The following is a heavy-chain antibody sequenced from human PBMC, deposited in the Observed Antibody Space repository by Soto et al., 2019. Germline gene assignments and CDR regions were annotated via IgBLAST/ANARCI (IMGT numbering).Heavy chain of an antibody. V-gene: IGHV1-18*04. Sequence: QVQLVQSGAEVKKPGASVKVSCKASGYTFTSYGISWVRQAPGQGLVWMGWISTYNGNTNYAQKVQGRVTMTTDTSTSTAYMELRSLRSDDTAVYYCARCYGIAVVHYYYGMDVWGQGTTVTVSS. CDR3: ARCYGIAVVHYYYGMDV. J-gene: IGHJ6*02. CDR1: GYTFTSYG. D-gene: IGHD6-19*01. CDR2: ISTYNGNT.